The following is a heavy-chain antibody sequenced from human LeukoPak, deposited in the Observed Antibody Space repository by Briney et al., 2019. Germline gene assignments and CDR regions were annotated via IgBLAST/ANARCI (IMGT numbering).Heavy chain of an antibody. J-gene: IGHJ4*02. CDR2: INWNSGSI. V-gene: IGHV3-9*01. D-gene: IGHD6-19*01. CDR3: AKGTQRGNSGGGYFFDQ. CDR1: GFTFDDYA. Sequence: PGGSLRLSCAASGFTFDDYAMHWVRQAPGKGLEWVSGINWNSGSIDYAGSVKGRFTISRDNAMNSLYLQMNTLRPEDTALYYCAKGTQRGNSGGGYFFDQWGQGTLVTVSS.